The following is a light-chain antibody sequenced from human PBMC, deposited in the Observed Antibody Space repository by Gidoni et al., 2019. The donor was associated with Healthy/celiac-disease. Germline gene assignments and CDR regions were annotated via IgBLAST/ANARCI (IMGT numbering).Light chain of an antibody. CDR2: KDS. CDR1: ALPKQY. J-gene: IGLJ3*02. CDR3: PSADSSGTMV. V-gene: IGLV3-25*03. Sequence: SYELTQPPSVSVSPGQTARITCSGDALPKQYAYWYQQKPGQAPVLVISKDSERPSGIPERFSGSSSATTVTLTISGVQAEDEADYYCPSADSSGTMVFGGGTKLTVL.